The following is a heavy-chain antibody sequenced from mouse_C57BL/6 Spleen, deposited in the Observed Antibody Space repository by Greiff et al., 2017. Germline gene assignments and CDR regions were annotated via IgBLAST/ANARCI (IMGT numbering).Heavy chain of an antibody. CDR2: IDPETGGT. D-gene: IGHD1-1*01. CDR3: TREWITAVVYYDY. V-gene: IGHV1-15*01. CDR1: GYTFTDYE. Sequence: QVQLQQSGAELVRPGASVTLSCKASGYTFTDYEMPWVKQTPVHGLEWIGAIDPETGGTAYNQKFKGKAILTADKSSSTAYMELRSLTSEDSAVXYCTREWITAVVYYDYWGQGTTLTVSS. J-gene: IGHJ2*01.